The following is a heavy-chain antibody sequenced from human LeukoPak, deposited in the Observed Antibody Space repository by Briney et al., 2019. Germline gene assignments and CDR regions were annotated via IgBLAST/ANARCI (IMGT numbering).Heavy chain of an antibody. CDR1: GFTFSSYA. CDR2: ISYDGSNK. V-gene: IGHV3-30*04. J-gene: IGHJ4*02. D-gene: IGHD5-24*01. CDR3: ARHVGYNGY. Sequence: GGSLRLSCAASGFTFSSYAMHWVRQAPGKGLEWVAVISYDGSNKYYADSVKGRFTISRDNSKNTLYLQMNSLRAEDTAVYYCARHVGYNGYWGQGTLVTVSS.